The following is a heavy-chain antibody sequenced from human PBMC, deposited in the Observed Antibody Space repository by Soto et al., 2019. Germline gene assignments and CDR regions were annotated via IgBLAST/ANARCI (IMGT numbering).Heavy chain of an antibody. CDR2: INSDVSST. J-gene: IGHJ5*02. CDR1: GFTFSGYW. Sequence: GSLRLSCAASGFTFSGYWMHWVRQAPGKGLVWVSRINSDVSSTSYADSVKGRFTISRDNAKNTLFLQMNSLRAEDTAVYYCARSGIQLWFLSSWGQGTLVTVSS. D-gene: IGHD5-18*01. CDR3: ARSGIQLWFLSS. V-gene: IGHV3-74*01.